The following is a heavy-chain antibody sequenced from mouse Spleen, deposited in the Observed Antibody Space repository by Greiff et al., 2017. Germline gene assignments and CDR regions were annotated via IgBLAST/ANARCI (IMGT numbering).Heavy chain of an antibody. V-gene: IGHV3-6*01. Sequence: VQLKESGPGLVKPSQSLSLTCSVTGYSITSGYYWNWIRQFPGNKLEWMGYISYDGSNNYNPSLKNRISITRDTSKNQFFLKLNSVTTEDTATYYCARGIPYYYGSSYWYFDVWGTGTTVTVSS. J-gene: IGHJ1*03. CDR1: GYSITSGYY. CDR3: ARGIPYYYGSSYWYFDV. D-gene: IGHD1-1*01. CDR2: ISYDGSN.